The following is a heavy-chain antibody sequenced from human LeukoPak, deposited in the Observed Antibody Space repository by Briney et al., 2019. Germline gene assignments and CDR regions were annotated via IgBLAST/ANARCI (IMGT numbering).Heavy chain of an antibody. CDR2: IYYSGRA. J-gene: IGHJ1*01. CDR3: SVRRYYFDNSGYYHAGYFQH. CDR1: GGSISSTSYY. Sequence: PSETLSLTCTVSGGSISSTSYYWGWIRQPPGKGLEWIGSIYYSGRAYYNPSLRNRATISVDTSKNQFSLKLYSVTAADTAVYYCSVRRYYFDNSGYYHAGYFQHWGQGTLVTVSS. V-gene: IGHV4-39*01. D-gene: IGHD3-22*01.